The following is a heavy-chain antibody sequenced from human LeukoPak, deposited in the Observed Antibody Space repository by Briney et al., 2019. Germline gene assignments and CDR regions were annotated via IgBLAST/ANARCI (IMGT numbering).Heavy chain of an antibody. CDR2: VYYSGST. CDR1: GASVSSGSYY. CDR3: ARGRSTST. D-gene: IGHD2-2*01. Sequence: PSETLSLTCSVSGASVSSGSYYWSWIRQPPGKGLEWIGYVYYSGSTNYNPSLKSRVTISLVTSKNQFSLRLSSVTAADTAVYYCARGRSTSTWGQGTLVTVSS. V-gene: IGHV4-61*01. J-gene: IGHJ4*02.